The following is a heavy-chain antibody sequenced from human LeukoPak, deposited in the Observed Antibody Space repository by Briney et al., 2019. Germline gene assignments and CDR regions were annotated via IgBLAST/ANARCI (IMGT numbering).Heavy chain of an antibody. J-gene: IGHJ4*02. D-gene: IGHD2-2*01. CDR3: TKGESQPKYYFDY. Sequence: GGSLRLSCAASGFTFTSAMRWVRQAPGKGLEWVSSISGSGGNTFYADSVKGRFTISRDNSKNTLYLQMNSLRVEDTAVYYCTKGESQPKYYFDYWGQGTLVTVSS. V-gene: IGHV3-23*01. CDR2: ISGSGGNT. CDR1: GFTFTSA.